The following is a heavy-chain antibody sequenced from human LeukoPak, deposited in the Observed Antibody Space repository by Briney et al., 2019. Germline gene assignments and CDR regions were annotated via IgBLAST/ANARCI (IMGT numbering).Heavy chain of an antibody. CDR2: IYYSGST. J-gene: IGHJ4*01. Sequence: SETLSLTCIVSGGSISNYYWSWIRQSPGKGLEWIGYIYYSGSTNSNPSLKSRVTISVDTSKNQFSLKLSSVTAADTAVYYCARHVAGNYFDYWGQGTLVTVSS. D-gene: IGHD6-13*01. CDR1: GGSISNYY. V-gene: IGHV4-59*08. CDR3: ARHVAGNYFDY.